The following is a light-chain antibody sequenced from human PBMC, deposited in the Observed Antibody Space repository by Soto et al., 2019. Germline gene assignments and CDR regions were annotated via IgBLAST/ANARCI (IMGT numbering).Light chain of an antibody. CDR1: QSISSW. Sequence: DIQMTQSPFTLSASVGDRVTITCRASQSISSWLAWYQQKPGKAPKLLIYDASSLESGVPSRFSGSGSGTEFTLTISSLQPDDFAVYYCQQYGASPFTFGPGTRVEI. J-gene: IGKJ3*01. CDR3: QQYGASPFT. CDR2: DAS. V-gene: IGKV1-5*01.